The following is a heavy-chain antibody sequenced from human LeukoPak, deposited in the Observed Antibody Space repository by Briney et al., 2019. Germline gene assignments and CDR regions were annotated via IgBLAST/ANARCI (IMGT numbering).Heavy chain of an antibody. J-gene: IGHJ5*02. Sequence: GGSLRLSCAASGFTFSSYAMSWVCQAPGKGLEWVSAISGSGGSTYYADSVKGRFTISRDDSKNTLYLQMNSLRAEDTAVYYCAKRANGYSYGPNWFDPWGQGTLVTVSS. V-gene: IGHV3-23*01. CDR3: AKRANGYSYGPNWFDP. D-gene: IGHD5-18*01. CDR1: GFTFSSYA. CDR2: ISGSGGST.